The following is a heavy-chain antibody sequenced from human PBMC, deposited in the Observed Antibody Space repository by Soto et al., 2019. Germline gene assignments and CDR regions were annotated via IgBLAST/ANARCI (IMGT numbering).Heavy chain of an antibody. CDR2: INSDGSST. V-gene: IGHV3-74*01. Sequence: QPGGSLRLSCAASGFTFSSYWMHWVRQAPGKGLVWVSRINSDGSSTSYAEYVKGRFTISRDNAKNTLYLQMNSLRAEDTAVYYCARELLRKVNWFDPWGQGTLVTVSS. J-gene: IGHJ5*02. CDR3: ARELLRKVNWFDP. CDR1: GFTFSSYW.